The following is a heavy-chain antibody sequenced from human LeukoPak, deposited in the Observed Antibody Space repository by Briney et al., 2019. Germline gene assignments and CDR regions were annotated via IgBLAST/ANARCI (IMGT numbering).Heavy chain of an antibody. D-gene: IGHD3-3*01. V-gene: IGHV4-31*03. Sequence: SETLSLTCTVSGGSISSGGYYWSWIRQHPGKGLEWIGYIYYSGSTYYNPSLKSRVTISVDTSKNQFSLKLSSVTAADTAVYYCARSAAYYNFWTGYYDALYYMDVWGKGTTVTVSS. CDR3: ARSAAYYNFWTGYYDALYYMDV. CDR2: IYYSGST. CDR1: GGSISSGGYY. J-gene: IGHJ6*03.